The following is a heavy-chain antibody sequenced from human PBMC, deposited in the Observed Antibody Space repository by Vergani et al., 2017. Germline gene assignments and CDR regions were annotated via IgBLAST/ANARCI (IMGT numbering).Heavy chain of an antibody. CDR2: IYTSGST. V-gene: IGHV4-4*07. CDR3: ARDKRVVAATLVYYYYYMDV. J-gene: IGHJ6*03. CDR1: GGSISSYY. D-gene: IGHD2-15*01. Sequence: QLQLQESGPGLVKPSETLSLTCTVSGGSISSYYWSWIRQPAGKGLEWIGRIYTSGSTNYNPSLKSRVTMSVDTSKNQFSLKLSSVTAADTAVYYCARDKRVVAATLVYYYYYMDVWGKGTTVTVSS.